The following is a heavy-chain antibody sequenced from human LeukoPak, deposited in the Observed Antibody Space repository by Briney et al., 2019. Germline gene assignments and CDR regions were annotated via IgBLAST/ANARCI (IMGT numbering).Heavy chain of an antibody. CDR3: ARDTRDGGSDY. V-gene: IGHV1-2*06. CDR2: INPNSGGT. Sequence: PRASVKVSCKASGYIFTDYYMHWVRQAPGQELGWMGRINPNSGGTNYAQKFQGRVTMTRDTSISTAYMELSRLRSDDTAVYYCARDTRDGGSDYWGQGTLVTVSS. CDR1: GYIFTDYY. J-gene: IGHJ4*02. D-gene: IGHD1-26*01.